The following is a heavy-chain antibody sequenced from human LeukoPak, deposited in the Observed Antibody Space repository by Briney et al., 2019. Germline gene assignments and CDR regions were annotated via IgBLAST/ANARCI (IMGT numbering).Heavy chain of an antibody. D-gene: IGHD3-22*01. CDR2: LSGSGGST. V-gene: IGHV3-23*01. CDR1: XFTFSSFA. J-gene: IGHJ4*02. Sequence: GGSLRLSCAASXFTFSSFAMSWVRQAPGKGLEWVSGLSGSGGSTYYADSVKGRFTVSRDNSKNTLYLQMNSLRAEDTAVYYCAKSAYYDIFDYWGPGSQVTVSS. CDR3: AKSAYYDIFDY.